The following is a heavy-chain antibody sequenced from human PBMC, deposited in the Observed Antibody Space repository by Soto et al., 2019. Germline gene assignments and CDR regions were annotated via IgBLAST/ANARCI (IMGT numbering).Heavy chain of an antibody. J-gene: IGHJ4*02. CDR3: ATGLTFFNF. V-gene: IGHV4-59*01. CDR2: MYYSGST. Sequence: SETLSLTCTVTGASIRSYYWTWIRQPPGKGLEWIGYMYYSGSTNYNPSLKSRVTISVDTSKNHVSLRLSSVTAADSAVYYCATGLTFFNFWGQGTRVTVSS. CDR1: GASIRSYY.